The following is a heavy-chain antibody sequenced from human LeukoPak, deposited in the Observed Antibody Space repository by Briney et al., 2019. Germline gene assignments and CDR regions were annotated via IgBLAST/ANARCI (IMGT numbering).Heavy chain of an antibody. CDR3: ARDRWEPHYFDY. CDR2: IIPIFGTA. V-gene: IGHV1-69*06. Sequence: ASVKVSCKASGGTFSSYAISWVRQAPGQGLEWMGGIIPIFGTANYAQKFQGRVTITADKSTSTAYMELSSLRSEDTAVYYCARDRWEPHYFDYWGQGTLVTVSS. CDR1: GGTFSSYA. J-gene: IGHJ4*02. D-gene: IGHD1-26*01.